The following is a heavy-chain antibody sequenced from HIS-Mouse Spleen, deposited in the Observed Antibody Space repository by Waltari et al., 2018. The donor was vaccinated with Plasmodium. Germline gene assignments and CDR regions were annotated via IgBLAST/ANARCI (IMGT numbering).Heavy chain of an antibody. D-gene: IGHD6-13*01. J-gene: IGHJ4*02. CDR2: IYYSGST. CDR1: GGSISSGGSS. V-gene: IGHV4-31*03. CDR3: ARSIAATVTFYFDY. Sequence: QVQLQESGPGLVKPSQTLSLPCTVSGGSISSGGSSWRWIRQHPGKGLEWIGYIYYSGSTYYNPSLKSRVTISVDTSKNQFSLKLSSVTAADTAVYYCARSIAATVTFYFDYWGQGTLVTVSS.